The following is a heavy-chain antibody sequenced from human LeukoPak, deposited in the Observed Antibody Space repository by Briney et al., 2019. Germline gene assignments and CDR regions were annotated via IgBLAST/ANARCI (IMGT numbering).Heavy chain of an antibody. Sequence: GGSLRLSCTASGFTFGDYAMSWVRQAPGKGLEWVSGISPSGGITYYTDSVKGRFTISRDNSKNTQSLQMNSLRAEDTAVYYCARASYSYDINGWVPFDYWGQGTLVTVSS. CDR1: GFTFGDYA. V-gene: IGHV3-23*01. D-gene: IGHD3-22*01. J-gene: IGHJ4*02. CDR3: ARASYSYDINGWVPFDY. CDR2: ISPSGGIT.